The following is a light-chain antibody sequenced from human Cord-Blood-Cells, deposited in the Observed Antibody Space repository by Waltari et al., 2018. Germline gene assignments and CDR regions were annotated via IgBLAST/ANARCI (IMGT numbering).Light chain of an antibody. V-gene: IGLV2-14*01. J-gene: IGLJ2*01. CDR3: SSYTSSSTLL. CDR2: DVS. Sequence: QSALTQPASVSGSPGQSITISCTGPSSDVGGYNYVSWYQQHPGKAPKLMIYDVSNRPSGFSNRFSGSKSGNTASLTISGLQAEDEADYYCSSYTSSSTLLFGGGTKLTVL. CDR1: SSDVGGYNY.